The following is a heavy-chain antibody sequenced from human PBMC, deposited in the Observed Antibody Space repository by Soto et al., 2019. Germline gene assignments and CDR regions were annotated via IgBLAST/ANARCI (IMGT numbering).Heavy chain of an antibody. Sequence: QVQLQQSGPGLVKPSQTLSLTCTVSGGSISYEYYHWTWIRQSPGKGLEWIGYIHYSGSIIYNPSFKSRVTLSVDTSKTQFSLQLSSVTAAETAVYFCAREDDGGDRDYYGLDVWGQGTTVTVSS. J-gene: IGHJ6*02. D-gene: IGHD2-21*02. CDR1: GGSISYEYYH. CDR3: AREDDGGDRDYYGLDV. V-gene: IGHV4-30-4*08. CDR2: IHYSGSI.